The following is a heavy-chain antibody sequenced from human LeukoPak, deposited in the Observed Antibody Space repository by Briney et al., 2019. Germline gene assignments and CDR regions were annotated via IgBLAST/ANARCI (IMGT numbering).Heavy chain of an antibody. J-gene: IGHJ4*02. D-gene: IGHD2-21*02. Sequence: SETLSLTCTVSGGSISSSSYYWGWIRQPPGKGLEWIGSIYYSGSTYYNPSLKSRVTISVDTSKNQFSLKLSSVTAADTAVYYCARLHAYCAGDCYSYYFDYWGQGTLVTVSS. CDR1: GGSISSSSYY. V-gene: IGHV4-39*01. CDR3: ARLHAYCAGDCYSYYFDY. CDR2: IYYSGST.